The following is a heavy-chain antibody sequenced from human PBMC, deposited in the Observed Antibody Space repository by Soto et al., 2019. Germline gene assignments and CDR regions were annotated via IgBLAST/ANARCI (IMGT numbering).Heavy chain of an antibody. D-gene: IGHD7-27*01. Sequence: QVQLQESGPGLVEPSGTLSLTCTVSGVSISTDNWWSWVRQPPGKGLEWIGETYHSGSTHYNPSLKSRVTISVDNAKNQFSLTLSSTTAADTVVYYCAKDIHWGLGYWGQGPLVTVSS. CDR3: AKDIHWGLGY. CDR2: TYHSGST. CDR1: GVSISTDNW. J-gene: IGHJ4*02. V-gene: IGHV4-4*02.